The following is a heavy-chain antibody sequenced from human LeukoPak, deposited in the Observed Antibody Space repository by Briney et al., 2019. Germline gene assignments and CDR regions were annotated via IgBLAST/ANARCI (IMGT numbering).Heavy chain of an antibody. CDR1: GVFITSYS. V-gene: IGHV4-30-2*01. J-gene: IGHJ4*02. CDR3: ATSSVMSGSLDY. CDR2: IYHSGGT. D-gene: IGHD2-15*01. Sequence: SETLSLTCTVSGVFITSYSWSWIRQPPGKGLEWIGYIYHSGGTYYNPSLKSRVTISVDRSKNQFSLKLSSVTAADTAVYYCATSSVMSGSLDYWGQGTLVTVSS.